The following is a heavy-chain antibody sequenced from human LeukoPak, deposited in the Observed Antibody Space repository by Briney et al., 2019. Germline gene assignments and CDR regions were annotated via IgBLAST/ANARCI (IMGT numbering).Heavy chain of an antibody. CDR1: GFTFRSYA. Sequence: GGSLRLSCAVSGFTFRSYAMSWVRQAPGKGPEWVSVISSSGGSTNYADSVKGRFTTSRDNSKNTLFLQMDSLRAEDTAVYYCAKGLYSSGWYFDYWGQGTLVTVSS. CDR2: ISSSGGST. V-gene: IGHV3-23*01. J-gene: IGHJ4*02. D-gene: IGHD6-19*01. CDR3: AKGLYSSGWYFDY.